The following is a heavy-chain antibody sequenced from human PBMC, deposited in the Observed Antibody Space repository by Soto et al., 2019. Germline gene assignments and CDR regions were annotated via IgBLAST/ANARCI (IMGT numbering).Heavy chain of an antibody. D-gene: IGHD4-17*01. J-gene: IGHJ3*02. CDR2: IGRRGSPI. CDR3: ARVYDDYLIDAFDI. Sequence: EAQLVESGGGLVQPGGSLRLSCAALEFTLSNYEMDWVRQSPGKGLEWVSHIGRRGSPIYYADSVKGRFTISRDNAKNSVFLQMNSLRPEDTAVYYCARVYDDYLIDAFDIWGQGTMVSVSS. CDR1: EFTLSNYE. V-gene: IGHV3-48*03.